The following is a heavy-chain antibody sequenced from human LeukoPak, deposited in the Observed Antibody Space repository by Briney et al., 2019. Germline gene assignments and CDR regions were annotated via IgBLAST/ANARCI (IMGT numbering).Heavy chain of an antibody. V-gene: IGHV4-59*01. Sequence: PSETLSLTCSVSGGSISSYYWSWIRQPPGKGLGWIGDIYYSGSTNYNPTLKSRVTISVDTSKNQFSLKLSSVTAADTAVYYCARGGEWELLRFDYWGQGTLVTVSS. J-gene: IGHJ4*02. D-gene: IGHD1-26*01. CDR3: ARGGEWELLRFDY. CDR1: GGSISSYY. CDR2: IYYSGST.